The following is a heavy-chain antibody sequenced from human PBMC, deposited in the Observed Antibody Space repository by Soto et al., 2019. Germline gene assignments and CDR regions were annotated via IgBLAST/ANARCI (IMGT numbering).Heavy chain of an antibody. V-gene: IGHV4-34*01. CDR1: GGSFSGYY. Sequence: PSETLSLTCAVYGGSFSGYYWSWIRQPPGKGLEWIGEINHSGSTNYNPSLKSRVTISVDTSKNQFSLKLSSVTAADTAVYYGARGYVYSSSLGTGELDYWGQGTLVTVSS. CDR2: INHSGST. D-gene: IGHD6-6*01. CDR3: ARGYVYSSSLGTGELDY. J-gene: IGHJ4*02.